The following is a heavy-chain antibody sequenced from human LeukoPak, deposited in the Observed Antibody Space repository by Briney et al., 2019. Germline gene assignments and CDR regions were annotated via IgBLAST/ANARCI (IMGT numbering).Heavy chain of an antibody. CDR3: ARGAVYSGYNLASDPIDY. J-gene: IGHJ4*02. CDR1: GYTFTGYY. D-gene: IGHD5-12*01. CDR2: INPNSGGT. V-gene: IGHV1-2*02. Sequence: ASVKVSCKASGYTFTGYYMHWVRQAPGQGLEWMGWINPNSGGTNYAQKFQGRVTMTRDTSISTAYMELSRLRSDDTAVYYCARGAVYSGYNLASDPIDYWGQGTLVTVSS.